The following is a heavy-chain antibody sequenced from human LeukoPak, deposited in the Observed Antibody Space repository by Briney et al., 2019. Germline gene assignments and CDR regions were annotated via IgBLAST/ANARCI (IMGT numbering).Heavy chain of an antibody. CDR1: GFTFSDYY. D-gene: IGHD2-15*01. Sequence: PGGSLRLSCAAPGFTFSDYYMSWIRQAPGKGLEWVSYISSSGSTIYYADSVKGRFTISRDNAKNSLYLQMNSLRAEDTAVYYCASAPRSGSCRRCFDPWGQGTLVTVSS. CDR3: ASAPRSGSCRRCFDP. V-gene: IGHV3-11*01. J-gene: IGHJ5*02. CDR2: ISSSGSTI.